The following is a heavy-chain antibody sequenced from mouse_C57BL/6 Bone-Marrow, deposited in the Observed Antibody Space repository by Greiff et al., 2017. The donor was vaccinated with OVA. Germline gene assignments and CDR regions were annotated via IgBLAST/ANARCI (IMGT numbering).Heavy chain of an antibody. J-gene: IGHJ1*03. V-gene: IGHV3-8*01. CDR1: GYSITSAY. CDR3: ARDYGSSYEGYFDV. CDR2: ISYSGST. Sequence: VQLKESGPGLAKPSQTLSLTCSVTGYSITSAYWNWIRKFPGNKLEYMGYISYSGSTHYNPSLKSRISITRDTSKNQYYLQLNSVTTEDTATYYCARDYGSSYEGYFDVWGTGTTVTVSS. D-gene: IGHD1-1*01.